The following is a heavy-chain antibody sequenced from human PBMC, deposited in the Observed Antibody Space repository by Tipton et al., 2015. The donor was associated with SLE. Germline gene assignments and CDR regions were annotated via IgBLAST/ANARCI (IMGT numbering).Heavy chain of an antibody. CDR3: ARHVDRERGVRGDFDS. J-gene: IGHJ4*02. D-gene: IGHD3-10*01. Sequence: TLSLTCAVYGGSFSAYYWGWIRQPPGKGLEWIGSIYYTESSYYNPSLKSRVTISLDTSTNQSSLNLNSVTAADTAVYYCARHVDRERGVRGDFDSWGQGTLVTVSS. V-gene: IGHV4-39*01. CDR1: GGSFSAYY. CDR2: IYYTESS.